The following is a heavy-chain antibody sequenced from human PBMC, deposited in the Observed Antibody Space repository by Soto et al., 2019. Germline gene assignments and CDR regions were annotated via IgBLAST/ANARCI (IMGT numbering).Heavy chain of an antibody. CDR2: MNPNTGNT. D-gene: IGHD1-20*01. J-gene: IGHJ4*02. Sequence: EASVKVSCKASGYTFTSYAMHWVRQATGQGLEWMGWMNPNTGNTGYAQKFQGRVTMTRNTSISTAYMELSSLRSEDTAVYYCAREITGKFPNWGQGTLVTVSS. CDR1: GYTFTSYA. CDR3: AREITGKFPN. V-gene: IGHV1-8*02.